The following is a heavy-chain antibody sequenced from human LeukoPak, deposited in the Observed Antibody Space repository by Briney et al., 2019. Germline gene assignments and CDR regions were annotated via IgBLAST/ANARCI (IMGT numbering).Heavy chain of an antibody. CDR3: ARHATLWFGTN. CDR1: GFTVSSNY. J-gene: IGHJ4*02. D-gene: IGHD3-10*01. V-gene: IGHV3-66*04. Sequence: GGSLRLSCAASGFTVSSNYMSWVRQAPGKGLEWVSVIYSGGSTYYADSVKGRFTISRDNSKNTLYLQMNSLRAEDTAVYYCARHATLWFGTNWGQGTLVTVSS. CDR2: IYSGGST.